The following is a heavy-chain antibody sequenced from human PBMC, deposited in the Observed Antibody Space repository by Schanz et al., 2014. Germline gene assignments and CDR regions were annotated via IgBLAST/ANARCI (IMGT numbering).Heavy chain of an antibody. Sequence: EVHLVESGGGLVQPGGSLRLSCAASGFNFITFAMSWVRQAPGKGPEWVSAIGGDASRTYYADSVKGRFTISRDNSKSPLYLKRNGLRAADPAVYYWARAPPLVRGIAGWFGPWGQGSLVTVSS. V-gene: IGHV3-23*04. CDR3: ARAPPLVRGIAGWFGP. CDR2: IGGDASRT. D-gene: IGHD3-10*01. CDR1: GFNFITFA. J-gene: IGHJ5*02.